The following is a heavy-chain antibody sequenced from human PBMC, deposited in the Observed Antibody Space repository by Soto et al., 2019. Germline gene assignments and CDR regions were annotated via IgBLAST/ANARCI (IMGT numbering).Heavy chain of an antibody. CDR3: GTRIQLWSTPLYYGMDV. CDR1: GGTFSSYA. Sequence: SVKVSCKASGGTFSSYAISWVRQAPGQGLEWMGGIIPIFGTANYAQKFQGRVTITADESTSTAYMELSSLRSEDTAVYYCGTRIQLWSTPLYYGMDVWGQGTTVTVSS. V-gene: IGHV1-69*13. CDR2: IIPIFGTA. J-gene: IGHJ6*02. D-gene: IGHD5-18*01.